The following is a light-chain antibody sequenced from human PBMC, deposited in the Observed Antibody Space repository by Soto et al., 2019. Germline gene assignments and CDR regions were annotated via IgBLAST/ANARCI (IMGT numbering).Light chain of an antibody. J-gene: IGKJ1*01. CDR1: QSITEW. V-gene: IGKV1-5*03. CDR3: QHYSNYPWT. Sequence: DIQMTQSPSTLSASVGDRITITCRASQSITEWLAWYQQQPGKAPKLLIYKASSLQSGVPSRFSGSGFGTEFTLSISSLQPDDFATYYCQHYSNYPWTFGQGTKVEIK. CDR2: KAS.